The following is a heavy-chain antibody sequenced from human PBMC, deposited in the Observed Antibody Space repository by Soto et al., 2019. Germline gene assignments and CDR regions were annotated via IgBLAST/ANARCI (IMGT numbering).Heavy chain of an antibody. CDR1: GGSISSGGYY. CDR2: IYYSGST. J-gene: IGHJ5*02. CDR3: ARSTTVATGHWFDP. V-gene: IGHV4-31*03. D-gene: IGHD4-17*01. Sequence: QVQLQESGPGLVKPSQTLSLTCTVSGGSISSGGYYWSWIRQHPGKGLEWIGYIYYSGSTYYNPSLKSRVTISVDTSKNQFSLKLSSVSAADTAVYYCARSTTVATGHWFDPWGQGTLVTVSS.